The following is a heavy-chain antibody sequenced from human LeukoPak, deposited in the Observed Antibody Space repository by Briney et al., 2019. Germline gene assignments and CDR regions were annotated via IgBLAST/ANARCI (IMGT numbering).Heavy chain of an antibody. V-gene: IGHV1-69*04. J-gene: IGHJ5*02. D-gene: IGHD3-22*01. CDR3: ARLDYYDSSGYGKGFDP. Sequence: SVKVSCKASGGTFSSYAISWVRQAPGQGLEWMGRIIPIFGIANYAQKFQGRVTITADKSTSTAYMELSSLRSEDTAVYYCARLDYYDSSGYGKGFDPWGQGTLVTVPS. CDR2: IIPIFGIA. CDR1: GGTFSSYA.